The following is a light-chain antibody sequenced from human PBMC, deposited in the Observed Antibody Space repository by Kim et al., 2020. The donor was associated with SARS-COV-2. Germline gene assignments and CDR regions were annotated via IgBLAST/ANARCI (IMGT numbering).Light chain of an antibody. CDR1: SCIITVTY. Sequence: GRTVKISCTRTSCIITVTYVQWYQQRPGRPPPNVIYEYHLRPSGFPDCFSGSIDRSSNSASLTISGLRTEDEADYYCQSYDSNIWVFGGGTKLTVL. CDR2: EYH. V-gene: IGLV6-57*01. J-gene: IGLJ3*02. CDR3: QSYDSNIWV.